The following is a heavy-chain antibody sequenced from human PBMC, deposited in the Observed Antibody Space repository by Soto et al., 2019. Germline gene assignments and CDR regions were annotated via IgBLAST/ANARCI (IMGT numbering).Heavy chain of an antibody. Sequence: QVQLQESGPGLVKPSQTLSLTGTVSGGSITNGNHYWSWIRQLPGKGLEVSGYIYNSGRTNYNPSLKSRSNLSADTSKNQLTLRLSSVTAAVTAVYYCAGEPGYYSGGYCYGGALDYWGQETPVTVSS. CDR3: AGEPGYYSGGYCYGGALDY. J-gene: IGHJ4*02. V-gene: IGHV4-31*03. CDR1: GGSITNGNHY. D-gene: IGHD2-15*01. CDR2: IYNSGRT.